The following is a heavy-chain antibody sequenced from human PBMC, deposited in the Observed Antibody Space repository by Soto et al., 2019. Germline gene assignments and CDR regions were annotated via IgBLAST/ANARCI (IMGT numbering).Heavy chain of an antibody. J-gene: IGHJ3*02. CDR1: GYSFTSYW. CDR2: IYPGDSDT. V-gene: IGHV5-51*01. D-gene: IGHD3-22*01. CDR3: ARQGGYYDSSGSENAFDI. Sequence: GECLKISCTGSGYSFTSYWIGWVREMPGKGLEWRGIIYPGDSDTRYSPCFQGQVTISADKSISTAYLQWSSLKASDTAMYYCARQGGYYDSSGSENAFDIWGQGTMVTVSS.